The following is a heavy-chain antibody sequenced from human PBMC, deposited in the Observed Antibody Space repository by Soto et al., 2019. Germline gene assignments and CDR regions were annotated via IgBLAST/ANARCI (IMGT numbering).Heavy chain of an antibody. Sequence: SVKVSCKASGFTFTSSAVQRVRQARGQRLEWIGWIVVGSGDTNSAQKFQERVTITRDMSTSTAYIELSSLRSEDTAVFYFAATIIAAVGTGYYYGMDVWGQGTTFTVSS. D-gene: IGHD6-13*01. CDR1: GFTFTSSA. CDR2: IVVGSGDT. CDR3: AATIIAAVGTGYYYGMDV. V-gene: IGHV1-58*01. J-gene: IGHJ6*02.